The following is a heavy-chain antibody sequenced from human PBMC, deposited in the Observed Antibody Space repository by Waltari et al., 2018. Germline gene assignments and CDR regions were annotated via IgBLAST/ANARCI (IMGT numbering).Heavy chain of an antibody. CDR2: INSDGTGT. Sequence: DVHLVESGGGLVQPGGSLRLSCVASGFTFSSYWMHWVRRVPGKGLTWVSHINSDGTGTTYADSVKGRVTVSRDNAKSTRFLQMTSLRAEDTAVYFCVRDDPGYGLDVWGQGTTVTVSS. D-gene: IGHD7-27*01. CDR1: GFTFSSYW. V-gene: IGHV3-74*03. J-gene: IGHJ6*02. CDR3: VRDDPGYGLDV.